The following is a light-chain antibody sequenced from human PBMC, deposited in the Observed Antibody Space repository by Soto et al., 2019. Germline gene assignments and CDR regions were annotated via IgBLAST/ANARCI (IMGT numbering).Light chain of an antibody. CDR2: DTS. Sequence: EIVLTQAPCTXSXXPXXXXXXXXRASQSVSSHLAWYQQRPGQAPRLLIYDTSARAAGIPARFSGSGSATEFTLTISSLQSEDFALYYCQHTLKWPPTFGQGTKVDIK. V-gene: IGKV3-15*01. J-gene: IGKJ1*01. CDR1: QSVSSH. CDR3: QHTLKWPPT.